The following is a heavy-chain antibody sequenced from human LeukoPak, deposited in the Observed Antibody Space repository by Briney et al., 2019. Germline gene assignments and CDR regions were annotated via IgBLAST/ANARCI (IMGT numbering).Heavy chain of an antibody. CDR2: INPNSGGT. CDR1: GYTLTAYY. D-gene: IGHD3-3*01. J-gene: IGHJ4*02. V-gene: IGHV1-2*02. CDR3: ASIDFWSGYAHFDY. Sequence: GASVRVSCKASGYTLTAYYMHWVRQAPGQGLEWMGWINPNSGGTNSPQKFQDRVAMTRDTSISTIYMELSGLRSDDTAVYYCASIDFWSGYAHFDYWGQGTLVTVSS.